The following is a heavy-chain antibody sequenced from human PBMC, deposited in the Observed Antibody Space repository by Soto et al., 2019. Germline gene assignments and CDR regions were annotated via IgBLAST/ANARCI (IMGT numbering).Heavy chain of an antibody. Sequence: QVQLVQSGAEVKKPGASVKVSCKASGYTFTGYYMHWVRQAPGQGLEWMGWINPNSGGTNYAQKFQGRVTMTRDTSISTAYMELSRLRSDDTAVYYCARVGMYSSGWYTRLFDYWGQGTLVTVSS. CDR3: ARVGMYSSGWYTRLFDY. J-gene: IGHJ4*02. D-gene: IGHD6-19*01. V-gene: IGHV1-2*02. CDR1: GYTFTGYY. CDR2: INPNSGGT.